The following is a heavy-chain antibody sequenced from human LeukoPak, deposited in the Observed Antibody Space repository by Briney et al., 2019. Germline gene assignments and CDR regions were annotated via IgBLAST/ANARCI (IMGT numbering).Heavy chain of an antibody. J-gene: IGHJ4*02. CDR3: AGGRGSYMDY. CDR2: IYYSGST. Sequence: SETLSLTCTVSGGSISSSSYYWGWIRQPPGKGLEWIGSIYYSGSTYHNPSLKSRVTISVDTSKNQFSLKLSSVTAADTAVYYCAGGRGSYMDYWGQGTLVTVSS. V-gene: IGHV4-39*01. CDR1: GGSISSSSYY. D-gene: IGHD1-26*01.